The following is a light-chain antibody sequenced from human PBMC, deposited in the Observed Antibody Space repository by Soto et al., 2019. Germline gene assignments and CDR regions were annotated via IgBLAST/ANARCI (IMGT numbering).Light chain of an antibody. CDR3: SSYTGSSTMV. J-gene: IGLJ2*01. V-gene: IGLV2-14*01. Sequence: QSALTQPASVSGSPGPSITLSCTGTSSDVGGYNYCSWYQQHPGQDPKLMIYDVSNQHSGVSNRFSGSKSGNTASLPISVLHAEEDADYYCSSYTGSSTMVFGGGTQLTVL. CDR2: DVS. CDR1: SSDVGGYNY.